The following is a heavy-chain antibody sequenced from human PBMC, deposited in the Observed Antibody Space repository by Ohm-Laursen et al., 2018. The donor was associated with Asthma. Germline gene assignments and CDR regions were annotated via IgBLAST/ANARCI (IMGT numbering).Heavy chain of an antibody. CDR3: ARLDWAQSMFDS. J-gene: IGHJ4*02. CDR1: GDSVSSGSYF. Sequence: GTLSLTCTVSGDSVSSGSYFWSWIRQPPGKGLEWIGYIHNIGSTNYNPSLKSRVTLSTDTSTNQVSLRLSSVTAADTAVYFCARLDWAQSMFDSWGQGTLVTVSS. CDR2: IHNIGST. V-gene: IGHV4-61*01. D-gene: IGHD3-9*01.